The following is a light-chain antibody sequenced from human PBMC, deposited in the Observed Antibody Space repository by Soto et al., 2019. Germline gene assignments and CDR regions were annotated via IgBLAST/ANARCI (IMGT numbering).Light chain of an antibody. Sequence: QTVVTQEPSFSVSPGRTVTLTCGLSSGSVSTSYYPSWYQQTPGQAPRTLIYSTNTRSSGVPDRFSGSILGNKAGLTITGAQADDESDYYCVLYMGSGISVFGGGTKLTVL. J-gene: IGLJ3*02. CDR3: VLYMGSGISV. CDR1: SGSVSTSYY. V-gene: IGLV8-61*01. CDR2: STN.